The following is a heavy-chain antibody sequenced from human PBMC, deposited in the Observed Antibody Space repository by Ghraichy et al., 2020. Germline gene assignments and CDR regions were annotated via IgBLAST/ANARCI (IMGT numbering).Heavy chain of an antibody. CDR3: ARGHFWSGYGPRTRRPNPYFFDY. V-gene: IGHV4-34*01. CDR2: INHSGST. D-gene: IGHD3-3*02. J-gene: IGHJ4*02. Sequence: SQTLSLTCAVYGGSFSGYYWSWIRQPPGKGLEWIGEINHSGSTNYNPSLKSRVTISVDTSKNQFSLKLSSVTAADTAVYYCARGHFWSGYGPRTRRPNPYFFDYWGQGTLVTVSS. CDR1: GGSFSGYY.